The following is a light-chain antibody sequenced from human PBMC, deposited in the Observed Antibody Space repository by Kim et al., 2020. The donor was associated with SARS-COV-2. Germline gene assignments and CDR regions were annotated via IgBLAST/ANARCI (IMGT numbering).Light chain of an antibody. V-gene: IGLV1-47*01. CDR3: AAWDDSLSGI. J-gene: IGLJ2*01. Sequence: QSVLTQPPSASGTPGQRVTISCSGSSSNIGSNYVYWYQQLPGTAPKLLIYRNNQRPSGVPDRFSGSKFGTSASLAISGLRSEDEADYYCAAWDDSLSGIFGGGTQLTVL. CDR2: RNN. CDR1: SSNIGSNY.